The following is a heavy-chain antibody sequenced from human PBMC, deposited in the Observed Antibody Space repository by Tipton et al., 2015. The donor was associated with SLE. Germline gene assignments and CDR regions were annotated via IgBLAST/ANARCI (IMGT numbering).Heavy chain of an antibody. J-gene: IGHJ4*02. V-gene: IGHV3-7*01. Sequence: GSLRLSCAASGFTFSDYWMTWVRQAPGKGLEWVANINQGGSERNYVDSVEGRFTISRDNAKKSLYLQMSSLRVDDTAVYYCARDEADYWGQGTLVIVSS. CDR3: ARDEADY. CDR1: GFTFSDYW. CDR2: INQGGSER.